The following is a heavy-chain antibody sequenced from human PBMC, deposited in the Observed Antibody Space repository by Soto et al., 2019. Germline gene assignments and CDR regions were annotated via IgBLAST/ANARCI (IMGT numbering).Heavy chain of an antibody. J-gene: IGHJ4*02. V-gene: IGHV1-3*01. CDR3: ARDPGIAAAGREYFDY. CDR1: GYTFTSYA. D-gene: IGHD6-13*01. CDR2: INAGNGNT. Sequence: ASVKGSCKASGYTFTSYAMHWVRQAPGQRLEWMGWINAGNGNTKYSQKFQGRVTITRDTSASTAYMELSSLRSEDTAVYYCARDPGIAAAGREYFDYWGQGTLVTVSS.